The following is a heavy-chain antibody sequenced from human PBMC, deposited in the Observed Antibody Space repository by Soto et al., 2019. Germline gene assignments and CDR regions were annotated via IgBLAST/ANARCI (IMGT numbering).Heavy chain of an antibody. J-gene: IGHJ3*02. D-gene: IGHD6-13*01. CDR2: IESKTDGGAI. CDR1: GFTFSNAW. CDR3: TTPGLYTSSYYHAFHI. Sequence: EVQLVESGGGLVKPGGSLRLSCAASGFTFSNAWMTWVRQAPGKGLEWVGRIESKTDGGAIDYAATLKGRFTMSSDDSKNTLYLQMNSLKTEDTAMYYCTTPGLYTSSYYHAFHIWGQGTMVTISS. V-gene: IGHV3-15*04.